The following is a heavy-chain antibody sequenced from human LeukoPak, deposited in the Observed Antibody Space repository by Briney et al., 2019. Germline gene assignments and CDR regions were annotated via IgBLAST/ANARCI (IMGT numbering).Heavy chain of an antibody. CDR2: ISYTGSTT. J-gene: IGHJ3*01. CDR3: AGCRTISCYSAFDC. Sequence: GGSLRLSCAASGFSFSNYEMNWVRQAPGKGLEWISYISYTGSTTYQPDSVKGRFTISRDNAKNSLYLQMNSLRVEDTAIYYCAGCRTISCYSAFDCWGQGTMVTVSS. CDR1: GFSFSNYE. V-gene: IGHV3-48*03. D-gene: IGHD2-2*01.